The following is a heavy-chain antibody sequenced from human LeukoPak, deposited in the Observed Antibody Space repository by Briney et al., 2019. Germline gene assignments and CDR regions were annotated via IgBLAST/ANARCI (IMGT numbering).Heavy chain of an antibody. Sequence: SETLSLTCNVSGGSLNKYYWNWTRQTPGKGLEWIGYIYFKGNTSYNPSLTSRVDISLDASRNEFSVKLNSVTAADTAIYYCARFRAVSGTKGSFDVWGQGTVVTVSS. CDR1: GGSLNKYY. CDR3: ARFRAVSGTKGSFDV. V-gene: IGHV4-59*08. D-gene: IGHD6-19*01. CDR2: IYFKGNT. J-gene: IGHJ3*01.